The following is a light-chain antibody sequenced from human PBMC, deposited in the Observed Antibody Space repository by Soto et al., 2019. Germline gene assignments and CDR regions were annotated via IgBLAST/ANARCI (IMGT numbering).Light chain of an antibody. V-gene: IGKV3-15*01. Sequence: EIVMTQSPATLSVSPGERATLSCRASQSVKNNLAWYQQKPGQAPRLLIYGASTRATGIPARFSGSGSGTEFTLTISSLQSEDFAVYYCQQYNNWPPWTFGQGNKVEIK. J-gene: IGKJ1*01. CDR3: QQYNNWPPWT. CDR2: GAS. CDR1: QSVKNN.